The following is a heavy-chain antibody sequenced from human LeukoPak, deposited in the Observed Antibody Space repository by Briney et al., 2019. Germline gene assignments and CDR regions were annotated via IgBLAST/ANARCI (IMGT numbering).Heavy chain of an antibody. J-gene: IGHJ3*02. V-gene: IGHV3-20*04. Sequence: PGGSLRLSCVASGFTFDDYGMSWVRQAPGKGLEWVSGINWNGGSTGYADSVKGRFTISRDNAKNSLYLQMNSLRAEDTALYYCARAYDSSGYPDAFDIWGQGTMVTVSS. CDR2: INWNGGST. CDR3: ARAYDSSGYPDAFDI. CDR1: GFTFDDYG. D-gene: IGHD3-22*01.